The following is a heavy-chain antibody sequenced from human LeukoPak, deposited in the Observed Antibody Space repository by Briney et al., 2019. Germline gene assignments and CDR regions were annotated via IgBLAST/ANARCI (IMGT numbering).Heavy chain of an antibody. CDR1: GFSFSNYW. J-gene: IGHJ4*02. CDR2: IKQDGSEK. Sequence: PGGSLRLSCAASGFSFSNYWMSWVRQAPGKGLEWVANIKQDGSEKYYVDSVKGRFTISRDNAKNSLYLQMNSLRAEDTAVYYCARVGSVGGFDYWGQGTLVTVSS. CDR3: ARVGSVGGFDY. V-gene: IGHV3-7*01. D-gene: IGHD2-15*01.